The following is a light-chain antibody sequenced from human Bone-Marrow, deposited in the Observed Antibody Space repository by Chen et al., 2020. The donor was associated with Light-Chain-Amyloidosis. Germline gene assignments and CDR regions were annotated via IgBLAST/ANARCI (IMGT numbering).Light chain of an antibody. Sequence: QTALTQPASVSGSPGQSITISCTGTSSDVGVDNHVSWYQQHPDKAPKLMIYEVTNRPSWVPDRFSGSKSDNTASLTISGLQTEDEADYFCSSYTMTNTLVFGSGTMVTVL. CDR3: SSYTMTNTLV. V-gene: IGLV2-14*01. J-gene: IGLJ1*01. CDR2: EVT. CDR1: SSDVGVDNH.